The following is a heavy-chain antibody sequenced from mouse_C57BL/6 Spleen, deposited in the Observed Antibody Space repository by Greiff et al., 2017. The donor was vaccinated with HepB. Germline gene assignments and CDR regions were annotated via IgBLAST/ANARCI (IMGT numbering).Heavy chain of an antibody. V-gene: IGHV5-9*01. CDR2: ISGGGGNT. CDR1: GFTFSSYT. J-gene: IGHJ2*01. Sequence: EVMLVESGGGLVKPGGSLKLSCAASGFTFSSYTMSWVRQTPEKRLEWVATISGGGGNTYYPDSVKGRFTISRDNAKNTLYLQMSSLRSEDTALYYCARHRGRDFDYWGQGTTLTVSS. CDR3: ARHRGRDFDY. D-gene: IGHD3-3*01.